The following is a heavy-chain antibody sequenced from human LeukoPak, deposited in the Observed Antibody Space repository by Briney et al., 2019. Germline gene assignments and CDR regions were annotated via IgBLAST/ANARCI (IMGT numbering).Heavy chain of an antibody. D-gene: IGHD3-3*01. Sequence: SETLSLTCAVYGGSFSDNYWSWIRQSPGKGLEWIGEINHSGSTNYNPSLKSRVTISIDTSKNQISLKVRPVTAADTAAYYCAKHLRRRFFSRTLGFDPWGQGTLVTVSS. CDR3: AKHLRRRFFSRTLGFDP. J-gene: IGHJ5*02. V-gene: IGHV4-34*01. CDR2: INHSGST. CDR1: GGSFSDNY.